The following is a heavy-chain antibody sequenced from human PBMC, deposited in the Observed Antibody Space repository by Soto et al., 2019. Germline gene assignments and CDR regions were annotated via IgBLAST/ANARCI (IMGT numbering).Heavy chain of an antibody. CDR2: IIPIFGTA. V-gene: IGHV1-69*13. CDR1: GGTFSSYA. D-gene: IGHD2-15*01. CDR3: ARHPGGRGYYYGMDV. Sequence: SVKVSCKASGGTFSSYAISWVRRAPGQGLEWMGGIIPIFGTANYAQKFQGRVTITADESTSTAYMELSSLRSEDTAVYYCARHPGGRGYYYGMDVWGQGTTVTVSS. J-gene: IGHJ6*02.